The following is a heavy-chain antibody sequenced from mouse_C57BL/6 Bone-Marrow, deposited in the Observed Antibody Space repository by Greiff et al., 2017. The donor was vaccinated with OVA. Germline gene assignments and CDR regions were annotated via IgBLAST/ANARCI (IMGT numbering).Heavy chain of an antibody. Sequence: QVQLKQSGTELVKPGASVKLSCKASGYTFTSYWMHWVKQRPGQGLEWTGNINPRNGGTNYTEKFQSKATLTVDTSSSQAYLQLSSLTSEDSAVYYCERSGLQRRGYYFDYGCQGATLPVSS. J-gene: IGHJ2*01. CDR3: ERSGLQRRGYYFDY. CDR1: GYTFTSYW. V-gene: IGHV1-53*01. CDR2: INPRNGGT. D-gene: IGHD1-2*01.